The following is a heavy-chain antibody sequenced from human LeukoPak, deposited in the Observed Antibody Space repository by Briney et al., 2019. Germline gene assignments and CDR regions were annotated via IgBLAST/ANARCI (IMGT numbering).Heavy chain of an antibody. CDR1: GFTFSDYH. Sequence: GGSLRLSCAASGFTFSDYHMSWIRQAPGKGLEWVSYISSSGSTIYYADSVKGRFTISRDNAKNSLYLQMNSLRAEDTAVYYCAREGITIFGVVTHAFDIWGQGTMVTVSS. CDR2: ISSSGSTI. V-gene: IGHV3-11*04. J-gene: IGHJ3*02. D-gene: IGHD3-3*01. CDR3: AREGITIFGVVTHAFDI.